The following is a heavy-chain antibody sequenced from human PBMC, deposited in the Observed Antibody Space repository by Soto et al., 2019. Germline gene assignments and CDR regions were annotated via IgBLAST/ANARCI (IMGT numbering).Heavy chain of an antibody. Sequence: SVKVSCKASGGTFSSFAISWVRQAPGRGLEWMGGSIPIFGTANYAQKFQGRVTITADESTSTAYMELSSLRSEDTAVYYCARSSYGDYPFYYWGQGTLVTVSS. CDR2: SIPIFGTA. D-gene: IGHD4-17*01. J-gene: IGHJ4*02. CDR3: ARSSYGDYPFYY. V-gene: IGHV1-69*13. CDR1: GGTFSSFA.